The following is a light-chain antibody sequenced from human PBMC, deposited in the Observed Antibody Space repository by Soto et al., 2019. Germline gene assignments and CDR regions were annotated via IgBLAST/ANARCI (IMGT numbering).Light chain of an antibody. CDR1: QSINAH. J-gene: IGKJ1*01. CDR3: QQYNTWLWT. Sequence: EVVMTQSPATLSVSPGERVTLSCRASQSINAHLAWYQQKPGQAPRLLIHGASTRATGIPARFSGSGFGTEFIXTIXSXPSEDFAIYYCQQYNTWLWTFGPGTKVEI. V-gene: IGKV3-15*01. CDR2: GAS.